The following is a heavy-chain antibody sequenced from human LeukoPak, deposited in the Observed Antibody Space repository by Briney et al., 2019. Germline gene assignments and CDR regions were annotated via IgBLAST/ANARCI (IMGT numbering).Heavy chain of an antibody. CDR2: INHSGST. V-gene: IGHV4-34*01. J-gene: IGHJ6*02. CDR3: ARVRRRCSGGSCQNYYYGMDV. Sequence: SETLSLTCAVYGGSFSGYYWSWIRQPPGKGLEWLGEINHSGSTKYNPSLKSRVTISVDTSKNQFSLKLSSVTAADTAVYYCARVRRRCSGGSCQNYYYGMDVWGQGTTVTVSS. CDR1: GGSFSGYY. D-gene: IGHD2-15*01.